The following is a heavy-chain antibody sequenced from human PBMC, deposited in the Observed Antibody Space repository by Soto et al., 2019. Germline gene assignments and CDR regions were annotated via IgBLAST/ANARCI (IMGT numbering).Heavy chain of an antibody. CDR1: GGTFSSYA. D-gene: IGHD3-9*01. CDR3: AAVSSYYDILTGFDY. Sequence: SVKVSCKASGGTFSSYAISWVRQAPGQGLEWIGWIVVGSGNTNYAQKFQERVTITRDMSTSTAYMELSSLRSEDTAVYYCAAVSSYYDILTGFDYWGQGTLVTVSS. CDR2: IVVGSGNT. J-gene: IGHJ4*02. V-gene: IGHV1-58*02.